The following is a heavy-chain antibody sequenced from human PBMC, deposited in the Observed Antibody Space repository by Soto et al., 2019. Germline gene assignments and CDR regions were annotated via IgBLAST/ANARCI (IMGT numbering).Heavy chain of an antibody. J-gene: IGHJ4*02. D-gene: IGHD2-2*01. Sequence: PSATLSLTCAVYGGSFSGYYWTWIRQSPEKGLEWIGEVNHSGTTYYNPSLKTRVTISVHTPKNQFSLKMSSVTAADTAVYYCARGIGYCSSINCYSSRRLRFDSWGQGTLVTVSS. CDR2: VNHSGTT. CDR3: ARGIGYCSSINCYSSRRLRFDS. CDR1: GGSFSGYY. V-gene: IGHV4-34*01.